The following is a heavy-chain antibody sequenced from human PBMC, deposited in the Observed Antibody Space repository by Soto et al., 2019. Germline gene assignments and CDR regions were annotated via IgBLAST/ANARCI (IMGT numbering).Heavy chain of an antibody. Sequence: GGSLRLSCAASGFTFSSYGMHWVRQAPGKGLEWVAVISYDGSNKYYADSVKGRFTISRDNSKNTLYLQMNSLRAEDTAMYYCAKDYAYSSPNWFDPWGQGTLVTVSS. CDR2: ISYDGSNK. V-gene: IGHV3-30*18. CDR1: GFTFSSYG. D-gene: IGHD6-13*01. CDR3: AKDYAYSSPNWFDP. J-gene: IGHJ5*02.